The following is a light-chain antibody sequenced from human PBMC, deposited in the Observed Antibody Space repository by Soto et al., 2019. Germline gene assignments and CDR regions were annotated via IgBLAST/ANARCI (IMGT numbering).Light chain of an antibody. CDR2: DSH. CDR3: GAWDSSLSAWV. V-gene: IGLV1-51*01. J-gene: IGLJ2*01. Sequence: QSVLTQSPSVSAAPGQKVTISCSGSSSNIGNNYVSWYQQLPGTAPKLLIYDSHTRPSGIPDRFSGSKSGTSATLGITGLQTGDEADYYCGAWDSSLSAWVFGGGTKLTVL. CDR1: SSNIGNNY.